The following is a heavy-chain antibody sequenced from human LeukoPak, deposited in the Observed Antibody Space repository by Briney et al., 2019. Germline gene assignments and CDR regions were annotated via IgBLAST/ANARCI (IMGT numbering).Heavy chain of an antibody. CDR3: ARVNRGDAFDI. CDR2: IWYDGRNK. J-gene: IGHJ3*02. CDR1: GFTFSSYG. V-gene: IGHV3-33*01. Sequence: PRRSLRLSCAASGFTFSSYGMHWVRQAPGKGLEWVAVIWYDGRNKFYPDSLKGRFTISRHKSKNTLYMQMNSLRAEDTAVYYCARVNRGDAFDIWGQGTLVTVSS. D-gene: IGHD3-16*02.